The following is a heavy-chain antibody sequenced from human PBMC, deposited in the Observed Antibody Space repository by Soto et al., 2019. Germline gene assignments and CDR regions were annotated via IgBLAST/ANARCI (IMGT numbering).Heavy chain of an antibody. J-gene: IGHJ4*02. CDR1: GFSLSSNW. D-gene: IGHD6-19*01. CDR2: INQDGSQN. CDR3: ARPGRDCLVKQCYSWFDY. Sequence: PGGSLRLSCAASGFSLSSNWMTWVRQAPGQGLEWVASINQDGSQNNYLDSVKGRFTISRDNAKNSLFLQMNSLHTEDTAVYYCARPGRDCLVKQCYSWFDYWGQGTLVTVSS. V-gene: IGHV3-7*01.